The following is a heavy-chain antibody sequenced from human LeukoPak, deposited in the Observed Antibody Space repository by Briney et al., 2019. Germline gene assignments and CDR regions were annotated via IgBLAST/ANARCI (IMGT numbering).Heavy chain of an antibody. D-gene: IGHD3-3*01. Sequence: GGSLRLSCAASGFTVSSNYMSWVRQAPGKGLEWVSVIYSGGSTYYADSVKGRFTISRDNSKNTLYLQMNSLRAEDTAVYYCARASYDFWSGHFDYWGQGTLVTVSS. CDR1: GFTVSSNY. CDR2: IYSGGST. V-gene: IGHV3-66*02. J-gene: IGHJ4*02. CDR3: ARASYDFWSGHFDY.